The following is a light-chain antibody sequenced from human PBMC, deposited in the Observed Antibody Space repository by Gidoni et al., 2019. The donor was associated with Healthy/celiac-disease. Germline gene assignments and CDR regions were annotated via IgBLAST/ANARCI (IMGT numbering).Light chain of an antibody. J-gene: IGLJ2*01. CDR1: SSDVGGYNY. V-gene: IGLV2-11*01. CDR3: CSNAGSYVV. Sequence: QSALTQPPSVSGSPGQSVTISCTGTSSDVGGYNYVSWYQQHPGKAPKLMISEVSKRPSGVPDRFSGSKSGNTASLTISGLQAEDEADYYCCSNAGSYVVFGGGTKLTVL. CDR2: EVS.